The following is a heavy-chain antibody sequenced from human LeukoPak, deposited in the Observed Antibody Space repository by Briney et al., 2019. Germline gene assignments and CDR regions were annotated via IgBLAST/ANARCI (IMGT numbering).Heavy chain of an antibody. V-gene: IGHV5-51*01. CDR2: IYPSDSDS. Sequence: GESLKISCKGSGYIFTNYWIGWVRQMPGKGLEWMGIIYPSDSDSRYSPSFQGQVTFSADKSISTAYLQWSSLKASDTAMYYCAQLEDHYGGNFPNYWGQGTLVTVSS. CDR1: GYIFTNYW. D-gene: IGHD3-16*01. J-gene: IGHJ4*02. CDR3: AQLEDHYGGNFPNY.